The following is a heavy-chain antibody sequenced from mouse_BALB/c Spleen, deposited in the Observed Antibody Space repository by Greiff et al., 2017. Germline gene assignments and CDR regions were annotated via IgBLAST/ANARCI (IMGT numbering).Heavy chain of an antibody. CDR2: ISSGGSYT. Sequence: DVKLVESGGGLVKPGGSLKLSCAASGFTFSSYAMSWVRQTPEKRLEWVATISSGGSYTYYPDSVKGRFTISRDNAKNTLYLQMSSLRSEDTAMYYCASRRYRSSYYFDYWGQGTTLTVSS. D-gene: IGHD1-1*01. V-gene: IGHV5-9-3*01. CDR1: GFTFSSYA. CDR3: ASRRYRSSYYFDY. J-gene: IGHJ2*01.